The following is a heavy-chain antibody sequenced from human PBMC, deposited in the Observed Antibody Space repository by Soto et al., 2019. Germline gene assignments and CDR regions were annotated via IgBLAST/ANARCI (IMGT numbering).Heavy chain of an antibody. CDR3: AKGNGYTESYYYYYYGMDV. CDR1: RFTFRSSA. D-gene: IGHD5-12*01. V-gene: IGHV3-23*01. J-gene: IGHJ6*02. Sequence: PGGSLRLPXAPCRFTFRSSAMSWVRQAQGNGLEWVSAISGSGGSTYYADSVKGRFTISRDNSKNTLYLQMNSLRAEDTAVYYCAKGNGYTESYYYYYYGMDVWGQGTTVTVSS. CDR2: ISGSGGST.